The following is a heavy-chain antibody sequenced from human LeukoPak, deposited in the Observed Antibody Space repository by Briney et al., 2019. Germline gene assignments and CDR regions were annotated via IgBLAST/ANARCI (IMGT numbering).Heavy chain of an antibody. CDR1: GGSISSSSYY. CDR2: IYYSGST. CDR3: ARTYYYDSSGYYYPYYYYGMDV. D-gene: IGHD3-22*01. Sequence: SETLSLTCTVSGGSISSSSYYWGWIRQPPGKGLEWIASIYYSGSTYYNPSLKSRVTISVDTSKNQFSLKLSSVTAADTAVYYCARTYYYDSSGYYYPYYYYGMDVWGQGTTVTVSS. J-gene: IGHJ6*02. V-gene: IGHV4-39*01.